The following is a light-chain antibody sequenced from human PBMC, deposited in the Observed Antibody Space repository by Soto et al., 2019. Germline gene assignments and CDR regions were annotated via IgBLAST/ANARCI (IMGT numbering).Light chain of an antibody. J-gene: IGKJ1*01. Sequence: DIQMTQSPSSVSVSGGDRVTITCRASQGISSCLAWYQQKPGKAPKLLIYAASSVQSGVPSRFSGSCSGTDFTLISSSQHAEDFATYYHQQANSFPWTFGQGTKVEIK. CDR1: QGISSC. V-gene: IGKV1-12*01. CDR2: AAS. CDR3: QQANSFPWT.